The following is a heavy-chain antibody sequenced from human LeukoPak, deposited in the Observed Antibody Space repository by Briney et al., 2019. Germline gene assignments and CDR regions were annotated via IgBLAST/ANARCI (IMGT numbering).Heavy chain of an antibody. J-gene: IGHJ3*02. D-gene: IGHD3-10*01. Sequence: SETLSLTCAVYGGSFSGYYWSWIRQPPGKGLEWIGEINHSGSTNYNPSLKSRVTISVDTSKNQFSLKLSSVTAADTAVYYCARYRITMVRGVSAHGDIWGQGTMVTVSS. CDR2: INHSGST. CDR1: GGSFSGYY. CDR3: ARYRITMVRGVSAHGDI. V-gene: IGHV4-34*01.